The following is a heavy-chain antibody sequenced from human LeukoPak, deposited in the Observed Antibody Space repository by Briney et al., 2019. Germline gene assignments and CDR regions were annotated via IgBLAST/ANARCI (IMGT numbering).Heavy chain of an antibody. Sequence: SETLSLTCAVYGGSFSGYYWSWIRQPPGKGLEWIGYIYYSGSTNYNPSLKSRVTISVDTSKNQFSLKLSSVTAADTAVYYCARQYYNILTGYYWFDPWGQGTLVTVSS. V-gene: IGHV4-59*01. CDR3: ARQYYNILTGYYWFDP. CDR1: GGSFSGYY. D-gene: IGHD3-9*01. J-gene: IGHJ5*02. CDR2: IYYSGST.